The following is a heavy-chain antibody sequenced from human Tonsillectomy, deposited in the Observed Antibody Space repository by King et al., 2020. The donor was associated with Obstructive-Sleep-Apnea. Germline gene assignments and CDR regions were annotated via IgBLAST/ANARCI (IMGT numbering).Heavy chain of an antibody. D-gene: IGHD3-22*01. Sequence: VQLQESGPGLVKPSETLSLTCTVSGGSIRSYYWSWIRQPPGKGLEWIGYIYYSGSTNYNPFLKSRVTISVDTSKNQFSLKLNSVTAADTAVYYCARSSYYYSCVDYWGQGTPVTVSS. CDR2: IYYSGST. CDR3: ARSSYYYSCVDY. J-gene: IGHJ4*02. CDR1: GGSIRSYY. V-gene: IGHV4-59*01.